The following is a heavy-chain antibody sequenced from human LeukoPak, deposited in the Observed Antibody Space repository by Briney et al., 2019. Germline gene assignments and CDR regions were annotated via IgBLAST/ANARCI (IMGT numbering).Heavy chain of an antibody. V-gene: IGHV1-18*01. J-gene: IGHJ6*03. CDR1: GYTFTNYG. Sequence: GASVKVSCKASGYTFTNYGISWVRQAPGQGLEWMGWISAYNGHTNYAQKLQGRVTMTRDTSTSTAYMELRSLRSDDTAVYYCARGAHSSSWDYYYYYYMDVWGKGTTVTVSS. D-gene: IGHD6-13*01. CDR2: ISAYNGHT. CDR3: ARGAHSSSWDYYYYYYMDV.